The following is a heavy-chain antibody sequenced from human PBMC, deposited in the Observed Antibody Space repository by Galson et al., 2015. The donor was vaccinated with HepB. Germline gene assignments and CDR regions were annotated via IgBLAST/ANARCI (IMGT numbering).Heavy chain of an antibody. CDR1: GSTFTSYY. CDR3: ARERMGAKDY. Sequence: SVTVSCKASGSTFTSYYMHWVRQAPGQGLVWMGIINPSDGGTTYAQKFQGRVTMTRDTSTSTVYMELSSLRSEDTAVYYCARERMGAKDYWGQGTLVTVSS. V-gene: IGHV1-46*01. CDR2: INPSDGGT. D-gene: IGHD1-26*01. J-gene: IGHJ4*02.